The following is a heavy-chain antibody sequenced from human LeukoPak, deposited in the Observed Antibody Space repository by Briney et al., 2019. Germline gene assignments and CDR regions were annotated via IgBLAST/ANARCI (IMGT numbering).Heavy chain of an antibody. V-gene: IGHV3-21*04. CDR2: ISSSSYL. J-gene: IGHJ4*02. CDR3: AKDGYSYGFLFNF. CDR1: GFTFSSYS. D-gene: IGHD5-18*01. Sequence: GGSLRLSCEASGFTFSSYSMNRVRQAPGKGLEWVSSISSSSYLYYADPVKGRFTISRVNAKNCLYLQMNSLRAEDTALYYCAKDGYSYGFLFNFWGQGTLVTVSS.